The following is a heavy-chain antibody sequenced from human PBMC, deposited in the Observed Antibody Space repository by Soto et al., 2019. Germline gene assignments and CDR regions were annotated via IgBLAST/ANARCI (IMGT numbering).Heavy chain of an antibody. Sequence: GESRKISCKGSGYSFTSYWISWVRQMPGKGLEWMGRIDPSDSYTNYSPSFQGHVTISADKSISTAYLQWSSLKASDTAMYYCARDPPYYDFWSGYPYYYYYGMDVWGQGTTVTVSS. CDR1: GYSFTSYW. V-gene: IGHV5-10-1*01. D-gene: IGHD3-3*01. CDR3: ARDPPYYDFWSGYPYYYYYGMDV. CDR2: IDPSDSYT. J-gene: IGHJ6*02.